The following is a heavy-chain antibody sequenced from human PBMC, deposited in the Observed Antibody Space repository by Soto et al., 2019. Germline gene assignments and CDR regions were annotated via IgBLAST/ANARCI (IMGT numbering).Heavy chain of an antibody. Sequence: GGSLRLSCAASGFSFSSYAMSWVRQPPGEVLGWVSAISGSGGSTYYADSVKGRFTISRDNSKSTLYLQMSSLRAEDTAVYYCAKDVWYCSGCSCYAWGGMDDWGQGTMVTVSS. CDR2: ISGSGGST. CDR1: GFSFSSYA. CDR3: AKDVWYCSGCSCYAWGGMDD. V-gene: IGHV3-23*01. D-gene: IGHD2-15*01. J-gene: IGHJ6*02.